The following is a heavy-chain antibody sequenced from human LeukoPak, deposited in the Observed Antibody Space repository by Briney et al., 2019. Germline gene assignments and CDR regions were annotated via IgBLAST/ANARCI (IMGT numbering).Heavy chain of an antibody. CDR1: GYTFTSYA. V-gene: IGHV1-3*01. J-gene: IGHJ3*02. Sequence: ASVKVSCKASGYTFTSYAMHWVRQAPGQRLEWMGWINAGNGNTKYSQKFQGRVTVTRDTSASTAYMELSSLRSEDTAVYYCARFHGGKGAFDIWGQGTMVTVSS. CDR3: ARFHGGKGAFDI. D-gene: IGHD4-23*01. CDR2: INAGNGNT.